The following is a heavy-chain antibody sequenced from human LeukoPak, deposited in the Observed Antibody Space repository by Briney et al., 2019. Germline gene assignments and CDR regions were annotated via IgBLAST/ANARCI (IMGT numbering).Heavy chain of an antibody. D-gene: IGHD5-24*01. CDR2: ISSGGNTI. CDR3: ARDRDGYNPNAFDI. CDR1: GFTFSSYE. J-gene: IGHJ3*02. Sequence: PGGSLRLSCAASGFTFSSYEMHWVRRAPGKGLEWISYISSGGNTIYYADSVRGRFTISRDNAKNSLYLQMNSLRAEDTAFYYCARDRDGYNPNAFDIWGQGTMVTVSS. V-gene: IGHV3-48*03.